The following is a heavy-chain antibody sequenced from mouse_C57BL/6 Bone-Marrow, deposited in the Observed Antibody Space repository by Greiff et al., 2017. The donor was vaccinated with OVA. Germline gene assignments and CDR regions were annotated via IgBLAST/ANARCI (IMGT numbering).Heavy chain of an antibody. D-gene: IGHD3-3*01. CDR1: GYTFTSYW. Sequence: QVHVKQSGAELVRPGSSVKLSCKASGYTFTSYWMDWVKQRPGQGLEWIGNIYPSDSETHYNQKFKDKATLTVDKSSSTAYMQLSSLTSEDSAVYYCARGDWAMDYWGQGTSVTVSS. CDR3: ARGDWAMDY. J-gene: IGHJ4*01. V-gene: IGHV1-61*01. CDR2: IYPSDSET.